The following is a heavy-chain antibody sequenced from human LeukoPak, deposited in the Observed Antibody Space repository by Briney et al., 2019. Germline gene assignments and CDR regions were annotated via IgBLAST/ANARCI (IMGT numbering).Heavy chain of an antibody. CDR1: GFTFSRSG. V-gene: IGHV3-33*01. J-gene: IGHJ4*02. CDR3: ARGGISRPEYFDY. D-gene: IGHD3-3*02. Sequence: SGGSKILCCAASGFTFSRSGMHWVRQAPGKGLEWVAVIWHDGDEKYYANSVKSRFTISRDNSKNTLYLQMNSLRAEDTAVYYCARGGISRPEYFDYWGQGALGSPSP. CDR2: IWHDGDEK.